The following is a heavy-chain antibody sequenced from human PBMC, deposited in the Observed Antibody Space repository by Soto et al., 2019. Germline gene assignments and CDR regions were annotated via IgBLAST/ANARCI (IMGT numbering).Heavy chain of an antibody. V-gene: IGHV3-23*01. Sequence: GGSLRLSCAASGFTFSSGAMGWVRQAPGKGLEWVSTISGSGTGTYYVDSVKGRFTISRDISKNTLYLQMNSLRVEDTAVYYCARDAAGFDYWGQGTLVTVSS. CDR3: ARDAAGFDY. J-gene: IGHJ4*02. CDR1: GFTFSSGA. CDR2: ISGSGTGT. D-gene: IGHD2-15*01.